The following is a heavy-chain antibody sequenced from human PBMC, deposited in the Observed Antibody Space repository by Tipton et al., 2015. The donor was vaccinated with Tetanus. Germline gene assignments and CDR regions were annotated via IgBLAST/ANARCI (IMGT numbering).Heavy chain of an antibody. CDR2: IIPIFGTA. J-gene: IGHJ3*02. CDR3: ARDRSDYYDSSGYYPDAFDI. V-gene: IGHV1-69*01. CDR1: GGTFSSYA. Sequence: QSGPEVKKPGSSVKVSCKASGGTFSSYAISWVRQAPGQGLEWMGGIIPIFGTANYAQKFQGRVTITADESTSTAYMELSSLRSGDTAVYYCARDRSDYYDSSGYYPDAFDIWGQGTMVTVSS. D-gene: IGHD3-22*01.